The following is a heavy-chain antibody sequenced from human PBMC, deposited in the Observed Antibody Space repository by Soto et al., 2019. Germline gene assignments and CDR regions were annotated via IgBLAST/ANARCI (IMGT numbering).Heavy chain of an antibody. CDR3: ARDRQLDRGPPYHYYYYMDV. CDR2: ISAYNGNT. J-gene: IGHJ6*03. Sequence: ASVKVSCKASGYTFTSYGISWVRQAPGQGLEWMGWISAYNGNTNYAQKLQGRVTMTTDTSTSTAYMELRSLRSDDTAVYYCARDRQLDRGPPYHYYYYMDVWGKGTTVTVSS. V-gene: IGHV1-18*01. CDR1: GYTFTSYG. D-gene: IGHD1-1*01.